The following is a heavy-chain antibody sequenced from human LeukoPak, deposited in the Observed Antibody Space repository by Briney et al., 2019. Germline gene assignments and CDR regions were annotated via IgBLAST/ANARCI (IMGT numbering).Heavy chain of an antibody. V-gene: IGHV1-2*02. J-gene: IGHJ4*02. Sequence: ASVKVSCKASGYTFTGYYMHWVRQAPGQGLEWMGWINPKSGGTNYAQKFQGRVTMTRDTSISTAYMELSRLRSDDTAVYYCARDYYDSSGKGDYWGQGTLVTVSS. CDR2: INPKSGGT. CDR1: GYTFTGYY. CDR3: ARDYYDSSGKGDY. D-gene: IGHD3-22*01.